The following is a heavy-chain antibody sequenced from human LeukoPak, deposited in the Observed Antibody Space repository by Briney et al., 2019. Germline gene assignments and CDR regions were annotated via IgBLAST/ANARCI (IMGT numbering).Heavy chain of an antibody. V-gene: IGHV4-59*12. D-gene: IGHD3-10*01. CDR3: ARDRGWSDP. CDR2: IYYSGST. Sequence: SETLSLTCTVSGGSISSYYWNWIRQPPGKGLEWIGYIYYSGSTNYNPFLKSRVTISVDTSKNQFSLKLSSVTAADTAVYYCARDRGWSDPWGQGTLVTVSS. CDR1: GGSISSYY. J-gene: IGHJ5*02.